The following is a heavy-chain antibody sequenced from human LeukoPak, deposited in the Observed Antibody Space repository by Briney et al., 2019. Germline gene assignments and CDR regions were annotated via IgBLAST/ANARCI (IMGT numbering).Heavy chain of an antibody. V-gene: IGHV3-33*06. J-gene: IGHJ4*02. CDR1: GFTFRNFG. D-gene: IGHD1-14*01. CDR3: AKEWGKTGTSGWLFDH. CDR2: IWYDGSEK. Sequence: GGSLRLSCGASGFTFRNFGMHWLRQAPGKGLEWVAIIWYDGSEKYYSDSVKGRFTISRDNSKNTLYLQMNTLRAEDTAVYYCAKEWGKTGTSGWLFDHWGQGTLVTVSS.